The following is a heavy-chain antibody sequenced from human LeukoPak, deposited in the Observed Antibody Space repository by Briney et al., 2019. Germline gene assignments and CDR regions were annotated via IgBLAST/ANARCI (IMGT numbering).Heavy chain of an antibody. V-gene: IGHV4-4*07. Sequence: SETLSLTCTVSGGFISSYYWSWIRQPAGKGLEWIGGIYTSGSTNYNPSLKSRVTMSVDTSKNQFSLKLSSVTAADAAVYYCARESHGSGSYYWFDPWGQGTLVTVSS. D-gene: IGHD3-10*01. CDR3: ARESHGSGSYYWFDP. CDR2: IYTSGST. CDR1: GGFISSYY. J-gene: IGHJ5*02.